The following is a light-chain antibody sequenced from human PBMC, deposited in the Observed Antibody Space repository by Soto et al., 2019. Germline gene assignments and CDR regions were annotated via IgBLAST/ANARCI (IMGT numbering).Light chain of an antibody. CDR1: QDIRND. V-gene: IGKV1-17*01. CDR2: AAS. J-gene: IGKJ4*01. CDR3: LQRDTYS. Sequence: DIQMTQSPSSLSASVGDRVTITCRASQDIRNDLDWYQQKPGKAPKRLIYAASSLQTGAPSRFSGSGSGTEFTLTISSLQPEDFATYYCLQRDTYSVGGGTKVEIK.